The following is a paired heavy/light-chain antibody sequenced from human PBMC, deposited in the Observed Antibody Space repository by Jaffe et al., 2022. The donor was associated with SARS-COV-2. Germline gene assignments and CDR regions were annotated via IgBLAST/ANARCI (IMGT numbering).Heavy chain of an antibody. J-gene: IGHJ4*02. CDR1: GFTFSSYG. Sequence: QVQLVESGGGVVQPGRSLRLSCAASGFTFSSYGMHWVRQAPGKGLEWVAVISYDGSNKYYADSVKGRFTISRDNSKNTLYLQMNSLRAEDTAVYYCAKDRYYDSSGYYAPRGYFDYWGQGTLVTVSS. V-gene: IGHV3-30*18. CDR3: AKDRYYDSSGYYAPRGYFDY. CDR2: ISYDGSNK. D-gene: IGHD3-22*01.
Light chain of an antibody. CDR2: DDS. CDR3: QVWDSSSDHYV. V-gene: IGLV3-21*02. Sequence: SYVLTQPPSVSVAPGQTARITCGGNNIGSKSVHWYQQKPGQAPVLVVYDDSDRPSGIPERFSGSNSGNTATLTISRVEAGDEADYYCQVWDSSSDHYVFGTGTKVTVL. J-gene: IGLJ1*01. CDR1: NIGSKS.